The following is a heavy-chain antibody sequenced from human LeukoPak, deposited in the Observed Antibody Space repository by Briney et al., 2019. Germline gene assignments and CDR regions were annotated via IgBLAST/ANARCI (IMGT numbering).Heavy chain of an antibody. Sequence: LETLSLTCAVYGGSFSGYYWSWIRQPPGKGLEWIGEINHSGSTNYNPSLKSRVTISVDTSKNQFSLKLSSVTAADTAVYYCARRYGSGRDYWGQGTLVTVSS. CDR1: GGSFSGYY. D-gene: IGHD3-10*01. CDR2: INHSGST. J-gene: IGHJ4*02. V-gene: IGHV4-34*01. CDR3: ARRYGSGRDY.